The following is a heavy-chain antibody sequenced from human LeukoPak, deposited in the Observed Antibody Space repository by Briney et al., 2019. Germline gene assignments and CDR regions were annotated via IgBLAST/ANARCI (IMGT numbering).Heavy chain of an antibody. CDR3: ARGGGGSYYHLLDY. V-gene: IGHV3-21*01. CDR2: ISSSSSYI. J-gene: IGHJ4*02. Sequence: GGSLRLSCAASGFTFSSYSMNWVRQAPGKVLEWVSSISSSSSYIYYADSVKGRFTISRDNAKNSLYLQMNSLRAEDTAVYYCARGGGGSYYHLLDYWGQGTLVTVSS. D-gene: IGHD1-26*01. CDR1: GFTFSSYS.